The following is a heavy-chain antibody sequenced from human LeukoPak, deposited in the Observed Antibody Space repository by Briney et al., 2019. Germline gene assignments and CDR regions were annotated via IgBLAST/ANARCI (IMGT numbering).Heavy chain of an antibody. CDR2: INPNSGGT. Sequence: ASVKVSCKASGYTFTGYYMHWVRQAPGQGLEWMGWINPNSGGTNYAQKFQGRVTMTRDTSISTAYMELSRLRSDDTAVYYCARDLTPTDYYGSGSYGDYWGQGTLVTVSS. CDR1: GYTFTGYY. CDR3: ARDLTPTDYYGSGSYGDY. J-gene: IGHJ4*02. V-gene: IGHV1-2*02. D-gene: IGHD3-10*01.